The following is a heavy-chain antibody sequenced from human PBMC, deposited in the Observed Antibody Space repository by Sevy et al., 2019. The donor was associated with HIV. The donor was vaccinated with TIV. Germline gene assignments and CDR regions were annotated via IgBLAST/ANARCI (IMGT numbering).Heavy chain of an antibody. J-gene: IGHJ4*02. D-gene: IGHD1-7*01. Sequence: GGSLRLSCAASGFTFSKYWMGWVRQAPGKGLEWVANIKQDAGQKYYVDSVKGRFTISRDNAKNSLYLQMNSLRAEDTAVYFCARDDGNYYFHYWGQGTPVTVSS. CDR2: IKQDAGQK. CDR1: GFTFSKYW. CDR3: ARDDGNYYFHY. V-gene: IGHV3-7*01.